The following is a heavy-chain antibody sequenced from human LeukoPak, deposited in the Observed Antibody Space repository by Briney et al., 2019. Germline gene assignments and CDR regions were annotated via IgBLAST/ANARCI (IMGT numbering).Heavy chain of an antibody. D-gene: IGHD3-9*01. CDR1: GFTFSSYA. V-gene: IGHV3-30*01. Sequence: GGSPRLSCAASGFTFSSYAMHWVRQAPGKGLEWVAVISYDGSNKYYADSVKGRFTISRDNSKNTLYLQMNSLRAEDTAVYDCARTNKPLQNLTGYYDYWGQGTLVTVSS. CDR3: ARTNKPLQNLTGYYDY. CDR2: ISYDGSNK. J-gene: IGHJ4*02.